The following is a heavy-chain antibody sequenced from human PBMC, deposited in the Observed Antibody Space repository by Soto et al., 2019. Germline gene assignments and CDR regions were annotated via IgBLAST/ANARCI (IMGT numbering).Heavy chain of an antibody. CDR2: IIPIFGTA. V-gene: IGHV1-69*05. CDR1: GGTFSSYA. Sequence: SVKVSCKASGGTFSSYAISWVRQAPGQGLEWMGGIIPIFGTANYAQKFQGRVTITRDTSASTAYMELSSLRSEDTAVYYCARREEYYDFWSGYYYGMDVWGQGTTVTVSS. D-gene: IGHD3-3*01. CDR3: ARREEYYDFWSGYYYGMDV. J-gene: IGHJ6*02.